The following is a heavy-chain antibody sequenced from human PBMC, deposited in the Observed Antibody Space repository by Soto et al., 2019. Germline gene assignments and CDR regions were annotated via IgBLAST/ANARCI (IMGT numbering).Heavy chain of an antibody. CDR2: ISGSGGST. Sequence: EVQLLESGGGLVQPGGSLRLSCAASGFTFSSYAMSWVRQAPGKGLEWVSDISGSGGSTYYADSMKGRFTISRDNYKNTLYQQMNSMRAEDTAVYYCAKPSVPRPRKTVTFDFWGQGTLVTVSS. CDR3: AKPSVPRPRKTVTFDF. V-gene: IGHV3-23*01. J-gene: IGHJ5*01. CDR1: GFTFSSYA. D-gene: IGHD4-17*01.